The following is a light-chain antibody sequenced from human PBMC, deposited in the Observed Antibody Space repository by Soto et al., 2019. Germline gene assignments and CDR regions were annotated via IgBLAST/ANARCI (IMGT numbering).Light chain of an antibody. J-gene: IGLJ1*01. CDR1: SSNIGGNS. Sequence: QAVLTQPPSVSAAPGQNVTISCSGSSSNIGGNSVSWYQQLPGTAPKLLIYDDNKRPSGIPDRFSGSKSGTSATLGITGFQTGDEADYYCGSWDSSLSAYVFGTGTKVTVL. V-gene: IGLV1-51*01. CDR2: DDN. CDR3: GSWDSSLSAYV.